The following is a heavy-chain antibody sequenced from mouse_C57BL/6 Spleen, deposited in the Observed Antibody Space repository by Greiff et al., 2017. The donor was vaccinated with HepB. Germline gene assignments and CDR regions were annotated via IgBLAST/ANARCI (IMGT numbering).Heavy chain of an antibody. CDR3: ARGGYYGSSLWYFDV. CDR1: GYTFTSYW. Sequence: QVQLQQPGAELVRPGSSVKLSCKASGYTFTSYWMHWVKQRPIQGLEWIGNIDPSDSETHYNQKFKDKATLTVDKSSSTAYMQLSSLTSEDSAVYYCARGGYYGSSLWYFDVWGTVTTVTVSS. J-gene: IGHJ1*03. D-gene: IGHD1-1*01. V-gene: IGHV1-52*01. CDR2: IDPSDSET.